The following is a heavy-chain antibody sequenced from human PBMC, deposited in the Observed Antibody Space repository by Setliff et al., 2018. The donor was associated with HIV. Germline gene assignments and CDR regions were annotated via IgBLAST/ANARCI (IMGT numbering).Heavy chain of an antibody. CDR3: ARGQFRLRPDSLDL. Sequence: GGSLRLSCAASGFIIRNHWMTWVRQAPGKGLEWVANIKEDGSETYFVDSLKGRSTASRDNARNSLYLQMNSLRSGDTAVYYCARGQFRLRPDSLDLWGQGTLVTVSS. J-gene: IGHJ3*01. V-gene: IGHV3-7*03. D-gene: IGHD2-21*01. CDR2: IKEDGSET. CDR1: GFIIRNHW.